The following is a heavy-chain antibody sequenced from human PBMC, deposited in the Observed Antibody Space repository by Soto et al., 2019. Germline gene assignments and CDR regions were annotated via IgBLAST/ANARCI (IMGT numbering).Heavy chain of an antibody. J-gene: IGHJ6*02. Sequence: ASVKVSCKASGYTFTSYGISWVRQAPGQGLEWMGWISAYNGNTNYAQKLQGRVTMTTDTSTSTAYMELRSLRSDDTAVYYCAGSIAAAGPYYYYYGMDVWGQGTTVTVSS. CDR3: AGSIAAAGPYYYYYGMDV. CDR2: ISAYNGNT. V-gene: IGHV1-18*01. D-gene: IGHD6-13*01. CDR1: GYTFTSYG.